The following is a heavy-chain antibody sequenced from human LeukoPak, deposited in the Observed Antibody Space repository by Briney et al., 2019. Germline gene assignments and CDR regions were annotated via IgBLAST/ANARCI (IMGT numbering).Heavy chain of an antibody. CDR3: ARGEYDYAWGSYSPNAFAM. CDR2: INHSGST. V-gene: IGHV4-34*01. D-gene: IGHD3-16*01. CDR1: GGSFSGYY. J-gene: IGHJ3*02. Sequence: TSETLSLTCAAYGGSFSGYYWSWIRQPPGKGLEWIGEINHSGSTNYNPSLKSRVTISVDTSKNQFSLKLSSVTAADTALYYCARGEYDYAWGSYSPNAFAMWGQGTMVTVSS.